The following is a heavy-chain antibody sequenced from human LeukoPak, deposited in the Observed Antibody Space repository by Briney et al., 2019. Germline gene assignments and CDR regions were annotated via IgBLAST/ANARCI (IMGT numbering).Heavy chain of an antibody. J-gene: IGHJ4*02. CDR3: ARYCSNDGIDY. D-gene: IGHD2-2*01. CDR2: ISSSSSYI. Sequence: GGSLRLSCAASGFAFSDYWMSWVRQAPGKGLEWVSSISSSSSYIYYADSVKGRFTISRDNAKNSLYLQMNSLRAEDTAAYYCARYCSNDGIDYWGQGTLVTVSS. CDR1: GFAFSDYW. V-gene: IGHV3-21*01.